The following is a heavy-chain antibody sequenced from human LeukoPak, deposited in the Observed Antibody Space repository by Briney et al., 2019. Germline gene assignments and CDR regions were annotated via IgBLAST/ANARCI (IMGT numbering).Heavy chain of an antibody. J-gene: IGHJ4*02. D-gene: IGHD5-18*01. CDR1: GFTVSSSY. V-gene: IGHV3-7*05. CDR2: IKQDGSEK. CDR3: ARGPRGLHGYSYGYYFDY. Sequence: GGSLRLSCAASGFTVSSSYMSWVRQAPGKGLEWVANIKQDGSEKYYVDSVKGRFTISRDNAKNSLYLQMNSLRAEDTAVYYCARGPRGLHGYSYGYYFDYWGQGTLVTVSS.